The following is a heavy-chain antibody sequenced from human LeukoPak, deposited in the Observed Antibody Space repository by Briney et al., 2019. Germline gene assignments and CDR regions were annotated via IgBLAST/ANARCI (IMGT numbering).Heavy chain of an antibody. V-gene: IGHV1-69*05. CDR2: IIPIFGTA. CDR1: GGTFSSYA. J-gene: IGHJ5*02. CDR3: ARDYRAPTKCGGP. Sequence: SVTVSCTASGGTFSSYAISWVRQAPRQGLEWMGGIIPIFGTANYPQKLQGRDTMTTDASTSTAYMELRSLRSDDTAVYYCARDYRAPTKCGGPWGQETLVSVSS. D-gene: IGHD3-16*01.